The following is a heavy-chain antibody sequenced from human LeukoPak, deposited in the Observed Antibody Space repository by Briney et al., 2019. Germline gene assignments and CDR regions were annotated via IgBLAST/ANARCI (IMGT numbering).Heavy chain of an antibody. J-gene: IGHJ4*02. D-gene: IGHD6-13*01. Sequence: GASVKVSCKASGYTFTSYGISWVRQAPGQGLEWMGWISAYNGNTNYAQKLQGRLTMTTDTSTNTAYMDLRRLNFDDTAVYYCARTSAFGSSWHSYWGQGTLITVSS. CDR1: GYTFTSYG. V-gene: IGHV1-18*01. CDR3: ARTSAFGSSWHSY. CDR2: ISAYNGNT.